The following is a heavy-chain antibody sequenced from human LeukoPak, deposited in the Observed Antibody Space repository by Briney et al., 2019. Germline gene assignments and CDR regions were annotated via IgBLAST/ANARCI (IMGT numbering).Heavy chain of an antibody. CDR2: IYYSGST. J-gene: IGHJ5*02. V-gene: IGHV4-31*03. CDR3: AREAVAGTLWIDP. Sequence: SETLSFTCTVSGGSISSGGYYWSWIRQHPGKGLEWIGYIYYSGSTYYNPSLKSRVTISVDTSKNQFSLKLSSVTAADTAVYYCAREAVAGTLWIDPWGQGTLVTVSS. D-gene: IGHD6-19*01. CDR1: GGSISSGGYY.